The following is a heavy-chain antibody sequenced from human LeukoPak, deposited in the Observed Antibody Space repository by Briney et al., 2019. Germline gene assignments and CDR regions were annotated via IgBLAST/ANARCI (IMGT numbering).Heavy chain of an antibody. CDR3: TRDDLHYYDSSGYSYYFDY. Sequence: GGSLRLSCTASGFTFGDYAMSWVRQAPGKGLEWVGFIRSKAYGGTTEYAASVKGRFTISRDDSKSIAYLQMDGLKTEDTAVYYCTRDDLHYYDSSGYSYYFDYWGQGTLVTVSS. D-gene: IGHD3-22*01. V-gene: IGHV3-49*04. J-gene: IGHJ4*02. CDR2: IRSKAYGGTT. CDR1: GFTFGDYA.